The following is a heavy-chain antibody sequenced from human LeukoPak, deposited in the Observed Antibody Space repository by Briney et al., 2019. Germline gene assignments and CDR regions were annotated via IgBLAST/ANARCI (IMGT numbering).Heavy chain of an antibody. Sequence: PSETLSLTCTVSGGSTSSGNYYWGWIRQPPGKGLEWIGCISSSGNTYYNPSLKSRITISIDTSKNHFSLKLSSVTAADTAVYYCARLAAGPTYYDFWSGYSSFYFDYWGQGTLVTVSS. D-gene: IGHD3-3*01. J-gene: IGHJ4*02. CDR1: GGSTSSGNYY. V-gene: IGHV4-39*02. CDR2: ISSSGNT. CDR3: ARLAAGPTYYDFWSGYSSFYFDY.